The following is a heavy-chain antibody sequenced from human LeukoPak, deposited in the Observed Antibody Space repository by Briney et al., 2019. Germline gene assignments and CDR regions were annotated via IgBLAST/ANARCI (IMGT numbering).Heavy chain of an antibody. Sequence: SVKVSCKASGGTFSSYAISWVRQAPGQGLEWMGGIIPIFGTANYAQKFQGRVTITADESTSTAYMERSSLRSEDTAVYYCFTSGTSPYGMDVWGQGTTVTVSS. CDR1: GGTFSSYA. V-gene: IGHV1-69*13. D-gene: IGHD4-23*01. J-gene: IGHJ6*02. CDR2: IIPIFGTA. CDR3: FTSGTSPYGMDV.